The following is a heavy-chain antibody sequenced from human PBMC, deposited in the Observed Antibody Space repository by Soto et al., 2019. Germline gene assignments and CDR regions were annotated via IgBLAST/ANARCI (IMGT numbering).Heavy chain of an antibody. Sequence: GVSLRHSCSASGITFSNAWMNWVRKAPGKGLEYIGRIRSKIDGEATDYAAPVEGRFTVSRDDSKNTLYLQMSGLKTEDTAVDDCTTTRPGTNGLDIWGKGTLVTVSS. CDR1: GITFSNAW. CDR3: TTTRPGTNGLDI. J-gene: IGHJ3*02. D-gene: IGHD2-8*01. V-gene: IGHV3-15*01. CDR2: IRSKIDGEAT.